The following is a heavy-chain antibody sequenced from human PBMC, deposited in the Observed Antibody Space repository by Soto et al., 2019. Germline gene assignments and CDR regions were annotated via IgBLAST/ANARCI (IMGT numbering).Heavy chain of an antibody. CDR2: IYWDDEN. V-gene: IGHV2-5*02. CDR3: AHRLSASSDDAFEI. CDR1: GFSLTTSGVG. D-gene: IGHD6-6*01. Sequence: QITLKESGPTLVKPTQTLTLTCTFSGFSLTTSGVGVGWIRQPPGKALEWLALIYWDDENRYSPSLQSRLTITKDTSKNQVVLTVTNMTPADTGTYSCAHRLSASSDDAFEIWGQGTMVYVSS. J-gene: IGHJ3*02.